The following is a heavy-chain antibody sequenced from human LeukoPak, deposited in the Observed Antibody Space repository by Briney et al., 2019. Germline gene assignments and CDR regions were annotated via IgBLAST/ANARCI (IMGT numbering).Heavy chain of an antibody. J-gene: IGHJ3*02. CDR1: GGSISSSSYY. V-gene: IGHV4-39*01. D-gene: IGHD3-22*01. Sequence: SETLSLTCTVCGGSISSSSYYWGWIRQPPGKGLEWIGSIYYSGSTYYNPSLKSQVTISVDTSKNQFSLKLSSVTAADTAVYYCARHEVVTLDAFDIWGQGTMVTVSS. CDR2: IYYSGST. CDR3: ARHEVVTLDAFDI.